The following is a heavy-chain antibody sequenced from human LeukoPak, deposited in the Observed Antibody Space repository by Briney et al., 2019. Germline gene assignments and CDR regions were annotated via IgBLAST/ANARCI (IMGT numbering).Heavy chain of an antibody. D-gene: IGHD6-19*01. Sequence: PGGSLRLSCAASGFTFSSHAMHWVRQAPGKGLEWVAVISYDGSNKYYADSVKGRFTISRDNSKNTLYLQMNSLRAEDTAVYYCARTSGLPYYFDYWGQGTLVTVSS. CDR2: ISYDGSNK. J-gene: IGHJ4*02. CDR1: GFTFSSHA. V-gene: IGHV3-30-3*01. CDR3: ARTSGLPYYFDY.